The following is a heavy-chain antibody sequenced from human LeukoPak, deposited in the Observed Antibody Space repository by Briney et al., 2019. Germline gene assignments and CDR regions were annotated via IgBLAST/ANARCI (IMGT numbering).Heavy chain of an antibody. CDR1: GFTFSSYS. J-gene: IGHJ4*02. V-gene: IGHV3-21*04. Sequence: GGSLRLSCAASGFTFSSYSMNWVRQAPGKGLEWVSSISSSSSYIYYADSVKGRFTISRDNSKNTLYLQMNSLRAGDTAVYYCARGGLRGIAIEYWGQGTLVTVSS. CDR3: ARGGLRGIAIEY. CDR2: ISSSSSYI. D-gene: IGHD3-10*01.